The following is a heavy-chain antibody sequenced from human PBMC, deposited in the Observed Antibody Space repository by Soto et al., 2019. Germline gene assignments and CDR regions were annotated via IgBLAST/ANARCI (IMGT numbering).Heavy chain of an antibody. D-gene: IGHD3-9*01. CDR1: GYTFTSYG. J-gene: IGHJ3*02. V-gene: IGHV1-18*01. CDR2: ISAYNGNT. CDR3: ARDLMCYDILTGYYNKPHDAFAI. Sequence: ASVKVSCKASGYTFTSYGISWVRQAPGQGLEWMGWISAYNGNTNYAQKLQGRVTMTTDTSTSTAYMELRSLRSDDTAVYYCARDLMCYDILTGYYNKPHDAFAIWGQGTMVTVSS.